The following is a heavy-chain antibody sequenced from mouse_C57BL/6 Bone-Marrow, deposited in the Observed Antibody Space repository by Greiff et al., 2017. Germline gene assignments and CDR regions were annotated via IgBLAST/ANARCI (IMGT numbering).Heavy chain of an antibody. D-gene: IGHD1-1*01. CDR2: ISSGGSYT. CDR3: ARHFLTTVVASDFDY. Sequence: EVQLQESGGDLVKPGGSLKLSCAASGFTFSSYGMSWVRQTPDKRLEWVATISSGGSYTYYPDSVKGRFTISRDNAKNTLYLQMSSLKSEDTAMYYCARHFLTTVVASDFDYWGQGTTLTVSS. V-gene: IGHV5-6*01. CDR1: GFTFSSYG. J-gene: IGHJ2*01.